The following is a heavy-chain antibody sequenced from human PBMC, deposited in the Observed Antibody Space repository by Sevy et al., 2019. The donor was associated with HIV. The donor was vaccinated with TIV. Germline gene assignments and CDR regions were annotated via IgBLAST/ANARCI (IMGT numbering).Heavy chain of an antibody. V-gene: IGHV4-59*01. Sequence: SETLSLTYTVSGGSISGYYRSWIRQPPGKGLEWIGYHYYSWSTNYNPSLKSRVTISVDTSKNQFSLKLISVTAADTAVYYCARGSPDHYFGVDGWGQGTTVTVSS. J-gene: IGHJ6*02. CDR1: GGSISGYY. CDR2: HYYSWST. CDR3: ARGSPDHYFGVDG.